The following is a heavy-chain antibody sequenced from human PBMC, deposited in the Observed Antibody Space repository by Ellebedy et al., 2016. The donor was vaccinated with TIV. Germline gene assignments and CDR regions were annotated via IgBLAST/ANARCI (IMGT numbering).Heavy chain of an antibody. Sequence: GESLKISCAASGFSFSSFGMHWVRQTPGKGLEWVSYISSSSSLMYYVDSVEGRFTISRDDAKNSLYLQMNSLRVEDTAVYYCVRDDDRLDNFLDYWGQGTPVTVSS. V-gene: IGHV3-48*04. J-gene: IGHJ4*02. D-gene: IGHD2-2*03. CDR3: VRDDDRLDNFLDY. CDR1: GFSFSSFG. CDR2: ISSSSSLM.